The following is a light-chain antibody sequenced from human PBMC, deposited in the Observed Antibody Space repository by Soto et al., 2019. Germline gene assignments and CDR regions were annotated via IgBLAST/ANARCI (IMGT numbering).Light chain of an antibody. CDR3: QQYNNGWT. Sequence: DIQVTQSPSTPSASVGDRVTITCRASESIKGWLAWYQQKPGKAPKLLIYDASSLKGGVPSRFSGSGSGTEFTLTISSLQPDDFATYYCQQYNNGWTFGQGTKVEIK. CDR2: DAS. V-gene: IGKV1-5*01. J-gene: IGKJ1*01. CDR1: ESIKGW.